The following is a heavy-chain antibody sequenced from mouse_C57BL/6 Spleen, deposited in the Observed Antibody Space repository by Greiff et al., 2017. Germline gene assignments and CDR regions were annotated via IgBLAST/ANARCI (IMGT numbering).Heavy chain of an antibody. CDR3: AAGTYALDY. CDR1: GFTFSDYY. V-gene: IGHV5-12*01. CDR2: ISNGGSST. Sequence: EVKVMESGGGLVQPGGSLKLSCAASGFTFSDYYMYWVRQTPEKRLEWVAYISNGGSSTYYPDTVKGRFTISRDKAKNTLYLQMGRLKSEDTAMYYCAAGTYALDYWGQGTTVTVSS. J-gene: IGHJ4*01. D-gene: IGHD4-1*01.